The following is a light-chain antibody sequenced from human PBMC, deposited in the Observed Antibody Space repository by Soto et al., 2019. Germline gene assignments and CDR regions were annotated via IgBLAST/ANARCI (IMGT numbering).Light chain of an antibody. Sequence: QSVLTQPPSVSGAPGQRVTISCTGSSSNIGAGYDVHWYQQLPGTAPKLLISGNTNRPSGVPDRFSGSKSGTSASLAITGLQAEDEGHYYCQSYDKRLTAYVFGTGTKLTVL. CDR3: QSYDKRLTAYV. V-gene: IGLV1-40*01. CDR1: SSNIGAGYD. J-gene: IGLJ1*01. CDR2: GNT.